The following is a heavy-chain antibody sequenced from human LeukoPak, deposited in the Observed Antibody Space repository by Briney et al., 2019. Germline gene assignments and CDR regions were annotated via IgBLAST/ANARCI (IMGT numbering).Heavy chain of an antibody. Sequence: ASVKVSCKASGYTFTGYYMHWVRQAPGQGLEWVANISPDGGVQSYVDSVKGRFSISRDNAKNSLYLQMHSLRAEDTAVYYCAGNLVAAAPGDAWGQGTLVTVSS. CDR1: GYTFTGYY. V-gene: IGHV3-7*02. CDR2: ISPDGGVQ. D-gene: IGHD2-2*01. J-gene: IGHJ5*02. CDR3: AGNLVAAAPGDA.